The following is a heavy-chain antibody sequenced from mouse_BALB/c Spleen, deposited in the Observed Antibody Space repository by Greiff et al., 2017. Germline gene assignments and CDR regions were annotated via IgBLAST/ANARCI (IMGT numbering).Heavy chain of an antibody. CDR2: INPNNGGT. CDR3: AREYGNYPYYYAMDY. D-gene: IGHD2-10*02. V-gene: IGHV1-18*01. CDR1: GYTFTEYT. J-gene: IGHJ4*01. Sequence: EVKLVESGPELVKPGASVKISCKTSGYTFTEYTMHWVKQSHGKSLEWIGGINPNNGGTSYNQKFKGKATLTVDKSSSTAYMELRSLTSEDSAVYYCAREYGNYPYYYAMDYWGQGTSVTVSS.